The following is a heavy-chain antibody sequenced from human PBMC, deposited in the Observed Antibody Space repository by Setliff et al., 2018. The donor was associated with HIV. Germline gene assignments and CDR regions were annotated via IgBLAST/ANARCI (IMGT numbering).Heavy chain of an antibody. CDR2: IYYSGNA. CDR3: ARGGSYHDVFDI. CDR1: GGSVSSGSYY. Sequence: SETLSLTCTVSGGSVSSGSYYWSWIRQHPGEGLEWIGYIYYSGNANYNPSLMSRATISVDMSNNQFSLKLTSVNAADTAVYYCARGGSYHDVFDIWGQGTMVTVSS. D-gene: IGHD1-26*01. V-gene: IGHV4-61*01. J-gene: IGHJ3*02.